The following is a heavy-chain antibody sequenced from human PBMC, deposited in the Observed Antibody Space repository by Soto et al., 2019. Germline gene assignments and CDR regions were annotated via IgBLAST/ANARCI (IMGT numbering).Heavy chain of an antibody. Sequence: GPLRLSCAASGFTFSSYAMSWVRQAPGKGLEWVSAISGSGGSTYYADSVKGRFTISRDNSKNTLYLQMNSLRAEDTAVYYCAKEQQQLVEASWFDPWGQGTLVTVSS. D-gene: IGHD6-13*01. V-gene: IGHV3-23*01. CDR2: ISGSGGST. CDR3: AKEQQQLVEASWFDP. J-gene: IGHJ5*02. CDR1: GFTFSSYA.